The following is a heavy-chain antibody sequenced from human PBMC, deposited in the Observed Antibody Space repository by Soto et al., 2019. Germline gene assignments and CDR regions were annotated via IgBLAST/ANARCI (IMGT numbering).Heavy chain of an antibody. V-gene: IGHV4-39*02. CDR1: GGSISSSNYY. D-gene: IGHD2-2*01. CDR2: IYYSGST. CDR3: ASLFYCISTSCYYHYRMAF. Sequence: PSETLSLTCTVSGGSISSSNYYWGWIRQPPGKGLEWIGSIYYSGSTYYNPSLKSRVTLSVDTSKNHFSLKLSSVTAADTAVYFCASLFYCISTSCYYHYRMAFWGQRNTVTVSS. J-gene: IGHJ6*02.